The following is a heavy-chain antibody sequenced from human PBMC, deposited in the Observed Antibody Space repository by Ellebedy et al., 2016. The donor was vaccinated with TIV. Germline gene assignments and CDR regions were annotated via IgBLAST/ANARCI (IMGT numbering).Heavy chain of an antibody. CDR3: VSSVSVDAFDL. V-gene: IGHV4-59*01. D-gene: IGHD3-10*01. CDR1: GGSLSDNY. J-gene: IGHJ3*01. CDR2: LYYTGST. Sequence: SETLSLTCAVSGGSLSDNYWTWIRQPPGKGLEWIGYLYYTGSTNYNPSLKSRVTISINTPRNQFSLKLNSVTAAAPAVYSCVSSVSVDAFDLWGQGTMVTVSS.